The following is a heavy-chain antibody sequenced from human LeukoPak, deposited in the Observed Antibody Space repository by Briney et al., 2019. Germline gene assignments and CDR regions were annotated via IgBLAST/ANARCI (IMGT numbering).Heavy chain of an antibody. J-gene: IGHJ4*02. CDR2: SYYSGTT. V-gene: IGHV4-59*08. CDR3: ARHGGSGSFDY. Sequence: SETLSLTCTVSGGSISTYYWSWIRQPPGKGLEWIGYSYYSGTTTPHPSLKSRVTISVDPSKNQLSLRLTSVTAADTAVYYRARHGGSGSFDYWGQGTLVTVSS. CDR1: GGSISTYY. D-gene: IGHD3-3*01.